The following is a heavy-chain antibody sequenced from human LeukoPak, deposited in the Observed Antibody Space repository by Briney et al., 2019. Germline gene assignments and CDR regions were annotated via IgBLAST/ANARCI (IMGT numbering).Heavy chain of an antibody. V-gene: IGHV4-39*01. CDR3: ARGMATIHIPFEN. Sequence: SETLSLSCTVSGGSVSSSTYYWGWIRQPPGKGLEWIGSIYNTGGTYFNPSLKSRVIISVDTSKNQFSLKLNSMTAADTAVYYCARGMATIHIPFENWGQGTLVTVSS. CDR2: IYNTGGT. D-gene: IGHD5-24*01. CDR1: GGSVSSSTYY. J-gene: IGHJ4*02.